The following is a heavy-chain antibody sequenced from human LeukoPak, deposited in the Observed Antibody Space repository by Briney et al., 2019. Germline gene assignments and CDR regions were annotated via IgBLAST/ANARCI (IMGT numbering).Heavy chain of an antibody. CDR2: ISGSAIST. Sequence: GGSLTLSCAASGFTFGSYAMSWVRQAPGKGLEWVSTISGSAISTYYADPVKGRFTISRDNSKNTLYLQMNSLRPEDTAVYYCAKDFYPLGNYVIYFDYWGQGTLVTVSS. D-gene: IGHD1-7*01. J-gene: IGHJ4*02. V-gene: IGHV3-23*01. CDR3: AKDFYPLGNYVIYFDY. CDR1: GFTFGSYA.